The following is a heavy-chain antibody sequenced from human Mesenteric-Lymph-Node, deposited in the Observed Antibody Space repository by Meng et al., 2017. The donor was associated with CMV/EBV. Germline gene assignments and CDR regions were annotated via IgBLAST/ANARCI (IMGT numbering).Heavy chain of an antibody. D-gene: IGHD4-11*01. CDR1: GFTFSSYA. J-gene: IGHJ4*02. CDR3: ARDIGSNAFDY. V-gene: IGHV3-23*01. CDR2: ISGGGRST. Sequence: GESLKISCAASGFTFSSYAMSWVRQAPGKGLECVSSISGGGRSTYYADSVKGHFIVSRDNSKNTLYLQMNSLRAEDTAVYYCARDIGSNAFDYWGQGTLVTVSS.